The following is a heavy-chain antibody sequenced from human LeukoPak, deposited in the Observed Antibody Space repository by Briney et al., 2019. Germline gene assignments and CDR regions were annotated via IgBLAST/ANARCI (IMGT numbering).Heavy chain of an antibody. CDR3: ARGRSGSFYAVDY. CDR1: GGSISTYY. Sequence: SETLSLTCTVSGGSISTYYWGWIRQPPGKGLEWIGYIYYSGSTNYNPSLKSRVTIFVDTSKNQFSLKLSSVTAADTAVYHCARGRSGSFYAVDYWGQGALVTVSS. V-gene: IGHV4-59*01. J-gene: IGHJ4*02. D-gene: IGHD1-26*01. CDR2: IYYSGST.